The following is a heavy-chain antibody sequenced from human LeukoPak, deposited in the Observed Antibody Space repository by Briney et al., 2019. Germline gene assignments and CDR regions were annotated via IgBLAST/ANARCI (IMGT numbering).Heavy chain of an antibody. CDR1: GGSLSSYY. J-gene: IGHJ3*02. Sequence: PSETLSLTCTVSGGSLSSYYWSWIRQPPGKGLEWIGYIYYSGSTNYNPSLKSRVTISVDTSKNQFSLTLSSVTAADTAVYYCARAVTPTDDAFDIWGQGTMVTVSS. CDR3: ARAVTPTDDAFDI. D-gene: IGHD1-1*01. CDR2: IYYSGST. V-gene: IGHV4-59*01.